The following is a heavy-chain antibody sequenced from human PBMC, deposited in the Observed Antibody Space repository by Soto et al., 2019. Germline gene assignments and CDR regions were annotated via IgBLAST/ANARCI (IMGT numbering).Heavy chain of an antibody. CDR2: ISGSGGNT. V-gene: IGHV3-23*01. D-gene: IGHD4-4*01. J-gene: IGHJ6*02. CDR1: GFTFGSYA. Sequence: EVQLLESGGGLVQPGGSLRLSCAASGFTFGSYAMSWVRQAPGKGLDWVSAISGSGGNTYYADSVKGRFTISRDNSKNTLYLQMNSLRVEDTAVYYCAKESVEATYSFYGLDVWGPGTTVTVSS. CDR3: AKESVEATYSFYGLDV.